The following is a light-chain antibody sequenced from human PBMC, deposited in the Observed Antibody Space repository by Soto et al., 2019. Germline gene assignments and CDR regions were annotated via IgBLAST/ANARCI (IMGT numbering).Light chain of an antibody. V-gene: IGKV3-15*01. CDR1: QSVSSN. CDR2: GAS. CDR3: HQYDNWPKT. J-gene: IGKJ5*01. Sequence: EVVVTQSPATLSVSPGERATLSCRASQSVSSNLAWYQQKPGQAPRLFIYGASTRATGIPARFSGSGSGTEFTLTISSLQSEDFAVYYCHQYDNWPKTFGQGTRLEIK.